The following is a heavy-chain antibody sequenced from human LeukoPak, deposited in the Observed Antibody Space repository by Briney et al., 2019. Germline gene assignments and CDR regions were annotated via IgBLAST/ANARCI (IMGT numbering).Heavy chain of an antibody. J-gene: IGHJ4*02. CDR2: INGDGSST. D-gene: IGHD4-23*01. CDR1: GFTISSYW. CDR3: AKGGTTVVDY. V-gene: IGHV3-74*03. Sequence: PGGSLRLSCGATGFTISSYWMHWARQAPGKGLVWVSRINGDGSSTTYADSVKGRFTISRDNAKNTLYLQMNSLRADDTAVYYCAKGGTTVVDYWGQGTLVTVSS.